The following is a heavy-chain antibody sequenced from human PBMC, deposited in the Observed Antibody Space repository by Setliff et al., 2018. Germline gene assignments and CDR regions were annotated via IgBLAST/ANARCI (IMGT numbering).Heavy chain of an antibody. CDR2: IKEDGSEK. CDR1: GFTFSRYW. D-gene: IGHD3-3*01. V-gene: IGHV3-7*01. J-gene: IGHJ4*02. Sequence: LRLSCVTSGFTFSRYWMSWVRQAPGKGLEWVANIKEDGSEKYYVDSVKGRFTVSRDNAKKSLYLQMNSLRAEDTAVYYCARDLKFFGVGPLHIDYWGQGTLVTVSS. CDR3: ARDLKFFGVGPLHIDY.